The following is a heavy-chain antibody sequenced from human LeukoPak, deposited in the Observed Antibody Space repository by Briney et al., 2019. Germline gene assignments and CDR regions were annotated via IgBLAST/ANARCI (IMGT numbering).Heavy chain of an antibody. CDR2: ISDDGHNK. CDR3: ARRETCKSPTCYVGYFDH. V-gene: IGHV3-30*04. J-gene: IGHJ4*02. Sequence: PGGSLRLSCAASGFTFSSYAMHWVRQAPGKGLEWVAVISDDGHNKQYGDSVKGRFTISRDNSKKTLYLQLNSLRAEDTAVYYCARRETCKSPTCYVGYFDHWGQGTLVIVSS. D-gene: IGHD2-2*01. CDR1: GFTFSSYA.